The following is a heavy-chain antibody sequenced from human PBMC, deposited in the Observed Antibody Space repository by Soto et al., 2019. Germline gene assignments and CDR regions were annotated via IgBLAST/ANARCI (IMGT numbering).Heavy chain of an antibody. J-gene: IGHJ4*02. D-gene: IGHD2-2*01. Sequence: PGGSLRLSCAASGFTFSNAWMSWVRQAPGKGLEWVGRIKSKTDGGTTDYAAPVKGRFTISRDDSKNTLYLQMNSLKTEDTAVYYCTAFYCSSTSCYWPYWGQGTLVTVSS. V-gene: IGHV3-15*01. CDR2: IKSKTDGGTT. CDR3: TAFYCSSTSCYWPY. CDR1: GFTFSNAW.